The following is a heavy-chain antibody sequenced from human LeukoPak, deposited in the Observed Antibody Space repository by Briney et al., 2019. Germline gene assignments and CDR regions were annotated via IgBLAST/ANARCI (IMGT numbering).Heavy chain of an antibody. V-gene: IGHV1-18*01. J-gene: IGHJ4*02. D-gene: IGHD3-22*01. CDR1: GYTFTSYG. Sequence: ASVKVSCKASGYTFTSYGISWVRQAPGQGLEWMGWISAYNGNTNYVQNLQDRVTLTTDTSTSTVYMQLRSLRSDDTAVYYCARVVYYDSSGYFDNWGQGTLVTVSS. CDR2: ISAYNGNT. CDR3: ARVVYYDSSGYFDN.